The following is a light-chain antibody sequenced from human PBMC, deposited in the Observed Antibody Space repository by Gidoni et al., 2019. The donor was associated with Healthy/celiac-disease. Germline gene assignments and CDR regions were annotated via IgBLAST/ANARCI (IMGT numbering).Light chain of an antibody. V-gene: IGLV2-8*01. CDR2: EVS. CDR1: SSDVGGYNY. J-gene: IGLJ2*01. CDR3: SSYAGSNNLV. Sequence: QSALTQPPSASGSPGPSVTISCPGTSSDVGGYNYVSWYQQQSGKAPKLMIYEVSKWPSGVPDRFSGSKSGNTASLTVSGLQAEDEADYYCSSYAGSNNLVFGGGTKLTVL.